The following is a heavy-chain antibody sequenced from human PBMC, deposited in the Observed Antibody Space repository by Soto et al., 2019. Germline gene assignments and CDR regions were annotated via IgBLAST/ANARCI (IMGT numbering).Heavy chain of an antibody. CDR1: GGSFSGYY. V-gene: IGHV4-34*01. CDR3: ARGPFYGSGSYYRGPYYFDY. CDR2: INHSGST. D-gene: IGHD3-10*01. J-gene: IGHJ4*02. Sequence: SETLSLTCAVYGGSFSGYYWSWIRQPPGKGLEWIGEINHSGSTNYNPSLKSRVTISVDTPKNQFSLKLSSVTAADTAVYYCARGPFYGSGSYYRGPYYFDYWGQGTLVTVSS.